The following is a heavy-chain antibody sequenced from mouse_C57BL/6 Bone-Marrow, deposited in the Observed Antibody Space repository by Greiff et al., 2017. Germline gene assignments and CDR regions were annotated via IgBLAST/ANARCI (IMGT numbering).Heavy chain of an antibody. Sequence: QVQLQQPGAELVKPGASVKLSCKASGYTFTSYWMHWVKQRPGQGLAWIGMIHPNSGSTNYNEKFKSKATLTVDKSSSTAYMQLSSLTSEDSAVYYCALYYGNPFAYWGQGTLVTVSA. D-gene: IGHD2-1*01. CDR1: GYTFTSYW. J-gene: IGHJ3*01. V-gene: IGHV1-64*01. CDR2: IHPNSGST. CDR3: ALYYGNPFAY.